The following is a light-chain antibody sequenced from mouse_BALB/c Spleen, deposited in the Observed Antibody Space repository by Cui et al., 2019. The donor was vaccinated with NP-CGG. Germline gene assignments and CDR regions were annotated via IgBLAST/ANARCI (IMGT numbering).Light chain of an antibody. Sequence: QAVVTQDSALTKSPGETVTLTCRSSTGAFTTINYANWVQEKPDNLFTGLIGGTNNRAPGIPARFSGSLIGDKAPLTITGAQTEDEAIYFCALWYSNHWVFGGGTKLTVL. CDR3: ALWYSNHWV. CDR1: TGAFTTINY. J-gene: IGLJ1*01. CDR2: GTN. V-gene: IGLV1*01.